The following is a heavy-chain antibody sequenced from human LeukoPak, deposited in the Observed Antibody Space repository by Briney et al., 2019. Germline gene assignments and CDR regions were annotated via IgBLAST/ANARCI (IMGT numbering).Heavy chain of an antibody. J-gene: IGHJ4*02. CDR2: IIPIFGTA. CDR1: GGTFSSYA. Sequence: SVKVSCKASGGTFSSYAISWVRQAPGQGLEWMGGIIPIFGTANYAQKFQGRVTITADESTSTAYMELSSLRSEDTAVYYCAREPTIVVVPAAMADYWGQGTLVTVSS. CDR3: AREPTIVVVPAAMADY. V-gene: IGHV1-69*01. D-gene: IGHD2-2*01.